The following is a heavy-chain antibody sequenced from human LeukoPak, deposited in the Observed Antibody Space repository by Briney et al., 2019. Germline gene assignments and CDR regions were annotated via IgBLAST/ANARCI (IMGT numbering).Heavy chain of an antibody. CDR2: IYYSGST. V-gene: IGHV4-59*01. CDR3: ARATAAGISSYFDY. CDR1: GGSISSYY. D-gene: IGHD6-13*01. J-gene: IGHJ4*02. Sequence: PSETLSLTCTVSGGSISSYYWSWIRQPPGKGLEWIGYIYYSGSTNYNPSLKSRVTISVETSKNQFSLKLSSVTAADTAVYYCARATAAGISSYFDYWGQGTLVTVSS.